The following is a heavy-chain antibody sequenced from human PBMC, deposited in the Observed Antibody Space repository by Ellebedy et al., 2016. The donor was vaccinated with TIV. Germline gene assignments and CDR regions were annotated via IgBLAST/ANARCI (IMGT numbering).Heavy chain of an antibody. Sequence: SQTLSLTXXISGDRVSSNSATWNWLRQSPSRGLEWLGRTYYRSKWYNDYALSVKSRITISPDTSKNQFSLQLNSVTPDDTAVYYCARGQYSAMDVWGQGTTVTVSS. V-gene: IGHV6-1*01. CDR2: TYYRSKWYN. CDR1: GDRVSSNSAT. J-gene: IGHJ6*02. CDR3: ARGQYSAMDV.